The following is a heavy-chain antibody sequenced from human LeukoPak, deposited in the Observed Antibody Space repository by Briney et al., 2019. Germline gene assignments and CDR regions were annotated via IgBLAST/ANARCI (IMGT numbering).Heavy chain of an antibody. V-gene: IGHV4-34*01. D-gene: IGHD6-6*01. CDR2: INHSGST. Sequence: SETLSLTCAVYGGSFSGYYWSWIRQAPGKGLEWIGEINHSGSTNYNPSLKSRVTISVDTSKNQFSLKLSSVTAADTAVYYCARFKARRYFDYWGQGTLVTVSS. CDR1: GGSFSGYY. CDR3: ARFKARRYFDY. J-gene: IGHJ4*02.